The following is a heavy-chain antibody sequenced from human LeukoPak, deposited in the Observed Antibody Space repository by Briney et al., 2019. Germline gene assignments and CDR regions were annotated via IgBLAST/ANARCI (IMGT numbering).Heavy chain of an antibody. CDR2: MNPNSGNT. D-gene: IGHD6-13*01. CDR1: GYTFTSYD. V-gene: IGHV1-8*01. Sequence: ASVKVSCKASGYTFTSYDINWVRRATGQGLEWMGWMNPNSGNTGYAQQFQGRVTMTTDTSRSTAYMELRSLRSDDTAVYYCARVEYSSSWYRTRKGGWFDPWGQGTLVTVSS. J-gene: IGHJ5*02. CDR3: ARVEYSSSWYRTRKGGWFDP.